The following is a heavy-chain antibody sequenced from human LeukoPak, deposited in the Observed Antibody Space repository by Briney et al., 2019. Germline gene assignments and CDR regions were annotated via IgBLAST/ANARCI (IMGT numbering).Heavy chain of an antibody. CDR2: IYYSGST. V-gene: IGHV4-59*01. J-gene: IGHJ5*02. D-gene: IGHD6-13*01. CDR1: GGSISNYY. CDR3: ATIATAGTT. Sequence: SETLSLTCTVSGGSISNYYWSWIRQPPGKGLEWIGYIYYSGSTNYNPSLKSRVAMSLDTSKNQFSLKLSSVTAADTAVYYCATIATAGTTWGQGTLVTVSS.